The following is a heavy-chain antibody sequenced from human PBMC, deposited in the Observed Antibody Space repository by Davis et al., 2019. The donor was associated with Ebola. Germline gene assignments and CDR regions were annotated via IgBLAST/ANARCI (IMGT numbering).Heavy chain of an antibody. CDR2: ISSSSSYI. Sequence: GGSLRLSCAASGFTFSSYSMNWVRQAPGKGLEWVSSISSSSSYIYYADSVKGRFTISRDNAKNSLYLQMNSLRAEDTAVYYCARAGYDYIWGSYRSAYYFDYWGQRTLVTVSS. D-gene: IGHD3-16*02. CDR3: ARAGYDYIWGSYRSAYYFDY. CDR1: GFTFSSYS. J-gene: IGHJ4*02. V-gene: IGHV3-21*01.